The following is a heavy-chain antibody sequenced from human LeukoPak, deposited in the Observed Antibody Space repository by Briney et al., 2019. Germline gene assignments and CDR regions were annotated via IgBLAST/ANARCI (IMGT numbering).Heavy chain of an antibody. J-gene: IGHJ4*02. CDR1: GYTFTGYY. CDR3: ARIVAAAGTSHY. D-gene: IGHD6-13*01. Sequence: ASVKVSCKASGYTFTGYYMHWVRQAPGQGLEWMGWINPSSGGTNYAQKFQGRVTMTRDTSISTAYMELSRLRSDDTAVYYCARIVAAAGTSHYWGQGTLVTVSS. V-gene: IGHV1-2*02. CDR2: INPSSGGT.